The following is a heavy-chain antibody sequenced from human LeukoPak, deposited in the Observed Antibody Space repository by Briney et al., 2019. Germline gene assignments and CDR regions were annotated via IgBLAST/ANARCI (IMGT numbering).Heavy chain of an antibody. CDR2: ISYDGSNK. CDR3: AKALYYDILADFDY. Sequence: PGGSLRLSCAASGFTFSSYAMHWVRQAPGKGLEWVAVISYDGSNKYYADSVKGRFTISRDNSKNTLYLQMNSLRAEDTALYYCAKALYYDILADFDYWGQGTLVTVSS. V-gene: IGHV3-30*04. D-gene: IGHD3-9*01. CDR1: GFTFSSYA. J-gene: IGHJ4*02.